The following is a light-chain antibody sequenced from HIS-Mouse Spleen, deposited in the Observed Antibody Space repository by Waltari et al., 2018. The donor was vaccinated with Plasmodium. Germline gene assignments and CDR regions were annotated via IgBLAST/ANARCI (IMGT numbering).Light chain of an antibody. J-gene: IGLJ3*02. CDR1: SLPQKY. V-gene: IGLV3-10*01. CDR3: YSTDSSGNHRV. CDR2: EDS. Sequence: SYELTQPPSVSVSPGQTARITRLGDSLPQKYAYCYQQKSGQAPVLVIYEDSKRPSGIPERFSGSSSGTMATLTISGAQVEDEADYYCYSTDSSGNHRVFGGGTKLTVL.